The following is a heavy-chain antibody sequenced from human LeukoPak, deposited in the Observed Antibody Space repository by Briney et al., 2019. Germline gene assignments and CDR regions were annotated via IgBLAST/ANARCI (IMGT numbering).Heavy chain of an antibody. V-gene: IGHV3-33*01. CDR1: GFTFSNYG. Sequence: PGGSLRLSCAVSGFTFSNYGMHWVRQAPGKGLEWVALIWYDGSNAYYADSVKGRFTISRDNTKNTMYLQMNSLRAEDTAVYYCARDLLQYCISTSCRKPKFDPWGQGTLVTVSS. J-gene: IGHJ5*02. D-gene: IGHD2-2*01. CDR3: ARDLLQYCISTSCRKPKFDP. CDR2: IWYDGSNA.